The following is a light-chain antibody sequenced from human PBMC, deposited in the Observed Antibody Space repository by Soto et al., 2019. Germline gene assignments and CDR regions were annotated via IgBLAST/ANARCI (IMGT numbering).Light chain of an antibody. CDR2: EVS. J-gene: IGLJ2*01. V-gene: IGLV2-14*01. CDR1: SSDVGDYDY. CDR3: SSYRSSNTLL. Sequence: QSVLTQPASVSGFPGQSITISCTGTSSDVGDYDYVSWYQQYAGKAPKMMIYEVSNRPSGVSNRFSGSKSGNTASLTISGLQAEDEADYYCSSYRSSNTLLFGGGTKLTVL.